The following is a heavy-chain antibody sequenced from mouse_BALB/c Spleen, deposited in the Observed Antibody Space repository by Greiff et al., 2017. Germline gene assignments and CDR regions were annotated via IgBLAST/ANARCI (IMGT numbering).Heavy chain of an antibody. CDR1: GFTFSSYT. J-gene: IGHJ4*01. Sequence: EVQRVESGGGLVKPGGSLKLSCAASGFTFSSYTMSWVRQTPEKRLEWVATISSGGSYTYYPDSVKGRFTISRDNAKNTLYLQMSSLKSEDTAMYYCTREGDYGDAMDYWGQGTSVTVSS. CDR2: ISSGGSYT. CDR3: TREGDYGDAMDY. D-gene: IGHD2-4*01. V-gene: IGHV5-6-4*01.